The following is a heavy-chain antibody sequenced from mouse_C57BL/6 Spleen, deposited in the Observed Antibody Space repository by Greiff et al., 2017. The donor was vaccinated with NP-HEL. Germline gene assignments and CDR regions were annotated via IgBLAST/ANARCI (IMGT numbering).Heavy chain of an antibody. CDR3: ARESFYGKDAMDY. CDR1: GFTFSSYA. V-gene: IGHV5-4*01. D-gene: IGHD2-1*01. Sequence: EVQVVESGGGLVKPGGSLKLSCAASGFTFSSYAMSWVRQTPEKRLEWVATISDGGSYTYYPDNVKGRFTISRDNAKNNLYLQMSHLKSEDTAMYYCARESFYGKDAMDYWGQGTSVTVSS. J-gene: IGHJ4*01. CDR2: ISDGGSYT.